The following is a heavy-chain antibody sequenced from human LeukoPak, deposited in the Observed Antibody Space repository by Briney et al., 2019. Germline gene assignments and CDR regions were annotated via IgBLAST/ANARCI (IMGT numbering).Heavy chain of an antibody. J-gene: IGHJ4*02. CDR2: IKKDGSEK. Sequence: GGSLRLSCAASGFTFSSYWMSWVRQAPGKGLEWVANIKKDGSEKYYVDSVKGRFTISRDNAKNSLYLQMNSLRAEDTAVYYCARDDVDATHDYWGQGTLVTVSS. D-gene: IGHD5-24*01. CDR1: GFTFSSYW. V-gene: IGHV3-7*05. CDR3: ARDDVDATHDY.